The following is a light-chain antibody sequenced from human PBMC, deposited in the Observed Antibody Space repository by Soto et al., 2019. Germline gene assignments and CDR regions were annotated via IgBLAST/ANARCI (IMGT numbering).Light chain of an antibody. V-gene: IGKV1-39*01. Sequence: DIQMTQSPSSLSASVGDRVTITCRASQSISSYLNWYQQKPGKAPKLLIYAASSLESGVPSRFGGSGSGTDFTLTISSLQPEDFATYYCQRSYSTALYAFGQGTKLEIQ. J-gene: IGKJ2*01. CDR3: QRSYSTALYA. CDR2: AAS. CDR1: QSISSY.